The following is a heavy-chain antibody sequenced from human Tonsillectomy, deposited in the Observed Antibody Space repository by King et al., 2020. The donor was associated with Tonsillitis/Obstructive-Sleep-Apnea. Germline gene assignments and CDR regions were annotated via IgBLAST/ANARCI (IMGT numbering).Heavy chain of an antibody. CDR2: IRSKAYGGTT. V-gene: IGHV3-49*05. CDR1: GFTFGDYA. Sequence: VQLVESGGGLVKPGRSLRLSCTASGFTFGDYAMSWFRQAPGKGLEWVGFIRSKAYGGTTEYAASVKGRFTISRDDSKSFAYLQMNSLKTEDTAVHYYTSWPLVVPAAKTAPFDYWGQGTLVTVSS. CDR3: TSWPLVVPAAKTAPFDY. J-gene: IGHJ4*02. D-gene: IGHD2-2*01.